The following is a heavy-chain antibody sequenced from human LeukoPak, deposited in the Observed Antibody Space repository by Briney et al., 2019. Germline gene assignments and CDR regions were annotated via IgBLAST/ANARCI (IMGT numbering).Heavy chain of an antibody. D-gene: IGHD2-15*01. V-gene: IGHV4-34*01. CDR1: GGSFRGYY. CDR3: ARGRHCSGGSCYRYYYYYMDV. CDR2: INHSGST. J-gene: IGHJ6*03. Sequence: SETLSLTCAVYGGSFRGYYWSWIRQPPGKGLEWIGEINHSGSTNYNPSLKSRVTISVDTSKNQFSLKLSSVTDADTAVYYCARGRHCSGGSCYRYYYYYMDVWGKGTTVTVSS.